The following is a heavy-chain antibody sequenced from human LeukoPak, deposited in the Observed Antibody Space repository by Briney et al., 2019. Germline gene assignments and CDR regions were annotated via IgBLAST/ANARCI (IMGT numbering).Heavy chain of an antibody. D-gene: IGHD3-10*01. CDR2: INPKSGGT. Sequence: GASVKVSCKASGYSFTGHYMHWVRQAPGQGLEWMGWINPKSGGTNYAQKFQGRVTMTRDTSISTAYMDMSSLRSDDTAVYYCAKNLWSGDSSEVFDMWGQGKMVTVSS. J-gene: IGHJ3*02. CDR1: GYSFTGHY. V-gene: IGHV1-2*02. CDR3: AKNLWSGDSSEVFDM.